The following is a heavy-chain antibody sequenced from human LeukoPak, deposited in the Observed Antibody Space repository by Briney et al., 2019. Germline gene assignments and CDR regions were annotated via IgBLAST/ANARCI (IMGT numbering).Heavy chain of an antibody. CDR1: GYTFTSYD. J-gene: IGHJ5*02. Sequence: ASVKVSCKASGYTFTSYDINWVRQATGQGLEWMGWMNPNSGNTGYAQKFQGRVTMTRNTSISTAYMELSSLRSEDTAVYYYARVDDSTSCAFDPWGQGTLVTVSS. V-gene: IGHV1-8*01. CDR2: MNPNSGNT. D-gene: IGHD2-2*01. CDR3: ARVDDSTSCAFDP.